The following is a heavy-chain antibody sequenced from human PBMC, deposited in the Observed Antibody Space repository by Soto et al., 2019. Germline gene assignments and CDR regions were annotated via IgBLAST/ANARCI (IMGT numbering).Heavy chain of an antibody. CDR3: ARRGGTVFGVAFDS. CDR1: GYTFTSYY. V-gene: IGHV1-46*01. CDR2: INPSGGST. Sequence: ASVKVSCKASGYTFTSYYMHWVRQAPGQGLEWMGIINPSGGSTSYAQKFQGRVTMTRDTSTSTVYMELSSLTAADTAVYYCARRGGTVFGVAFDSWGQGTLVTVSS. J-gene: IGHJ4*02. D-gene: IGHD3-3*01.